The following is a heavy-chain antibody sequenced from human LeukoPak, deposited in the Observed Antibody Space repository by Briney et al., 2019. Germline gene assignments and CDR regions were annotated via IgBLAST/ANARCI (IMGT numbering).Heavy chain of an antibody. J-gene: IGHJ4*02. V-gene: IGHV3-64*01. D-gene: IGHD2-2*01. CDR1: GFTFSSYA. CDR2: ISSNGGST. Sequence: GGSLRLSCAASGFTFSSYAMHWVRQAPGKGLEYVSAISSNGGSTYYANSVKGRFTISRDNSKNTLYLQMGSLRAEDMAVYYCARALGYCSSTSCPFDYWGQGTLVTVSS. CDR3: ARALGYCSSTSCPFDY.